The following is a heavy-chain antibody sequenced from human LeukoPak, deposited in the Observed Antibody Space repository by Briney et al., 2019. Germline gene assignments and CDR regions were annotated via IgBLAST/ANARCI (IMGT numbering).Heavy chain of an antibody. CDR1: GYTFTVYY. CDR2: INPDSGGT. V-gene: IGHV1-2*02. Sequence: ASVKVSCKASGYTFTVYYMHWVRQAPGQGLEWMGWINPDSGGTNYAQKFQGRVTMTRDTSISTAYMELSRLRSDDTAVYYCARDYYDSSGYHNWFDPWGQGTLVTVSS. J-gene: IGHJ5*02. D-gene: IGHD3-22*01. CDR3: ARDYYDSSGYHNWFDP.